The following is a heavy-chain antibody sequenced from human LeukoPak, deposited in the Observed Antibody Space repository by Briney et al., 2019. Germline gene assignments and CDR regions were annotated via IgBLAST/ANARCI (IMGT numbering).Heavy chain of an antibody. V-gene: IGHV3-33*03. D-gene: IGHD3-22*01. CDR3: ANSNNYYDSSGYNRGLDY. CDR2: IWYDGSNK. Sequence: GGSLRLSCAASGFTFSTYGMHWVRQAPGKGLEWVAVIWYDGSNKFYADSVKGRFTISRDNAKNTLYLQMNSLRAEDTAAYYCANSNNYYDSSGYNRGLDYWGQGTLVTVSS. CDR1: GFTFSTYG. J-gene: IGHJ4*02.